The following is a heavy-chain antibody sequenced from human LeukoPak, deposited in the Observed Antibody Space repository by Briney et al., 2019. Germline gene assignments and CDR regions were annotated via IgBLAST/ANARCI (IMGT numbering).Heavy chain of an antibody. CDR3: ARVFAAMVYYFDY. V-gene: IGHV4-59*12. Sequence: RASETLSLTCTVSGGSISSYYWSWIRQPPGKGLEWIGYIYYSGSTNYNPSLKSRVTISVDTSKNQFSLKLSSVTAADTAVYYCARVFAAMVYYFDYWGQGTLVTVSS. J-gene: IGHJ4*02. CDR1: GGSISSYY. D-gene: IGHD5-18*01. CDR2: IYYSGST.